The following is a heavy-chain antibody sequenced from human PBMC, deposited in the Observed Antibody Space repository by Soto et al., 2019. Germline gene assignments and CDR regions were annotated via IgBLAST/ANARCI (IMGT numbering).Heavy chain of an antibody. V-gene: IGHV1-69*13. D-gene: IGHD2-2*01. CDR2: IIPIFGTA. Sequence: GASVKVSCKASGGTFSSYAISWVRQAPGQGLEWMGGIIPIFGTANYAQKFQGRVTITADESTSTAYMELSSLRSEDTAVYYCAREIVVVPAARTVGWLDPWGQGTLVTVS. CDR3: AREIVVVPAARTVGWLDP. J-gene: IGHJ5*02. CDR1: GGTFSSYA.